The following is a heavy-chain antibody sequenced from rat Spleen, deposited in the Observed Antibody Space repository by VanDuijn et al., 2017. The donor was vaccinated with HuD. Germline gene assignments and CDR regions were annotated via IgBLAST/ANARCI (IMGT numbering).Heavy chain of an antibody. Sequence: EVRLVESGGGLVQPGRSMKLSCAASGFTFSNYYMAWVRQAPTKGLEWVASISYEGSSTYYGDSVKGRFTISRDNAKSTLYLQMDSLRSEDTATYYCARHYGGYSEYVMDAWGQGASVTVSS. D-gene: IGHD1-11*01. J-gene: IGHJ4*01. CDR3: ARHYGGYSEYVMDA. V-gene: IGHV5-22*01. CDR2: ISYEGSST. CDR1: GFTFSNYY.